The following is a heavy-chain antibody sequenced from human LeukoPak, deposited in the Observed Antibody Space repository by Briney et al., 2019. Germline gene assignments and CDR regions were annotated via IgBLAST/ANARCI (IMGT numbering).Heavy chain of an antibody. CDR2: IYTSGST. Sequence: PSQTLSLTCTVSGGSISSGSYYWSWIRQPAGKGLEWIGRIYTSGSTNYNPSLKSRVTMSVDTSKNQFSLKLSSVTAADTAVYYCARDDAAAGLDYWGQGTLVTVSS. V-gene: IGHV4-61*02. CDR3: ARDDAAAGLDY. J-gene: IGHJ4*02. D-gene: IGHD6-13*01. CDR1: GGSISSGSYY.